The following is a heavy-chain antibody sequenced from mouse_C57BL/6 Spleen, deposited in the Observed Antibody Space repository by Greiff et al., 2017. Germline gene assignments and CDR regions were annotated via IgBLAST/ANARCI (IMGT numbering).Heavy chain of an antibody. D-gene: IGHD2-3*01. CDR3: AISGWLLRGFAY. V-gene: IGHV1-50*01. Sequence: QVQLQQPGAELVKPGASVKLSCKASGYTFTSYWMQWVKQRPGQGLEWIGEIDPSASYPNYNQKFKGKATLTVDTCASTAYMQLSSLTSADSAVYYCAISGWLLRGFAYWGQGTRVTVSA. J-gene: IGHJ3*01. CDR2: IDPSASYP. CDR1: GYTFTSYW.